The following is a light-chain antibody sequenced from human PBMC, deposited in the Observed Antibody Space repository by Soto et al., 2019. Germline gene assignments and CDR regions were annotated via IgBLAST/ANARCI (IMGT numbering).Light chain of an antibody. J-gene: IGKJ1*01. V-gene: IGKV1-5*03. Sequence: DIQMTQSPSTLSASVGDRVTITCPASQSINNWLAWYQQKPGKAPKLLIYKASSLESGVPSRFSGTEAGTEFTLTISSLQPDDFATYYCQQYESFPWTFGQGTKVEIK. CDR3: QQYESFPWT. CDR1: QSINNW. CDR2: KAS.